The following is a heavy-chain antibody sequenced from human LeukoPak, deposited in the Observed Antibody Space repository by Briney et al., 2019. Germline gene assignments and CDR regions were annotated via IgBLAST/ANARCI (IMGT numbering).Heavy chain of an antibody. CDR1: GGSFSGYY. J-gene: IGHJ3*02. CDR2: INHSGST. V-gene: IGHV4-34*01. D-gene: IGHD3-22*01. Sequence: SETLSLTCAVYGGSFSGYYWSWIRQPPGKGLEWIGEINHSGSTNYNPSLKSRVTISVDTSKNQFSLKLSSVTAADTAVYYCARYYYDSSGYEGDAFDIWGQGQWSPSLQ. CDR3: ARYYYDSSGYEGDAFDI.